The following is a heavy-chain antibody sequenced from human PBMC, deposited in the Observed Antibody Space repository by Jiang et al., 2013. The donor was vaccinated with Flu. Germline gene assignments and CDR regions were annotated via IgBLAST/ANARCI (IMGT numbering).Heavy chain of an antibody. CDR2: TYFQSKWYN. V-gene: IGHV6-1*01. Sequence: GPGLVKPSQTLSLTCDISGDSVSRNNVGWHWIRQSPSRGLEWLGRTYFQSKWYNDYAVSVKSRIIINPDTSKNQFSLQLNSVTPEDTAVYYCARQVGYWDFDLWGPWHPGHCLF. J-gene: IGHJ2*01. CDR1: GDSVSRNNVG. CDR3: ARQVGYWDFDL.